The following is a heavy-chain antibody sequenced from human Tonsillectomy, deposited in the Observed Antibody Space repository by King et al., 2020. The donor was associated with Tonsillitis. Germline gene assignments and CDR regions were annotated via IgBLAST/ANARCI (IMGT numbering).Heavy chain of an antibody. J-gene: IGHJ4*02. CDR3: ARVLRGNYYDSSGYPAY. D-gene: IGHD3-22*01. Sequence: VQLVESGGGLIQPGGSLRLSCAASGFTVSSNYMSWVRQAPGQGLEWVSVIYSGGSTYYADSVKGRFTISRDNSKNTLYLQMNRLRAEETAVDYCARVLRGNYYDSSGYPAYWGQGTLVTVSS. CDR2: IYSGGST. V-gene: IGHV3-53*01. CDR1: GFTVSSNY.